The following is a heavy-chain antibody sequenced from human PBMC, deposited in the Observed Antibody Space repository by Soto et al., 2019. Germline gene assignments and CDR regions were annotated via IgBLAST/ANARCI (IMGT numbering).Heavy chain of an antibody. D-gene: IGHD3-9*01. CDR1: GYTFTSYG. CDR3: ARDLRYFDWLLLSDAFEI. Sequence: QVQLVQSGAEVKKPGASVKVSCKASGYTFTSYGISWVRQAPGQGLEWMGWIRCYNGNTKYAQKLQGRVTMTTDTSTSTAYLELRSLRSEDTAVYYCARDLRYFDWLLLSDAFEIWGQGTMVTVSS. CDR2: IRCYNGNT. J-gene: IGHJ3*02. V-gene: IGHV1-18*01.